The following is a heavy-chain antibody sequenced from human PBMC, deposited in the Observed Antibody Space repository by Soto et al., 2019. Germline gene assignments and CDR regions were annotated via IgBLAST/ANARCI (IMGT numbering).Heavy chain of an antibody. V-gene: IGHV4-30-4*01. CDR3: ARDRKERPEGGYYEYQMDG. CDR1: GGSINSGDFY. J-gene: IGHJ6*02. CDR2: IHYTGGA. Sequence: SETLSLTSTVSGGSINSGDFYWSWIRQPPGQGLVRLGHIHYTGGAYYNPSLKSRVAISLDTSKSRFPLNLNYVTAADTAVYCCARDRKERPEGGYYEYQMDGWGQGTTVTVAS.